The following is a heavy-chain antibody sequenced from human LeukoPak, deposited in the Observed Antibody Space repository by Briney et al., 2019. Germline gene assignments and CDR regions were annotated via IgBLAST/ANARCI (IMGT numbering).Heavy chain of an antibody. CDR1: AGSISSDS. CDR3: ARDSGSYPHWFAP. J-gene: IGHJ5*02. V-gene: IGHV4-59*01. Sequence: PSETLSLTCTVSAGSISSDSWNWIRQPPGQGLEWIGYINHSGGTKYNPSLESRVTISIDTSKNQFSLKLRSVTAADTAVYYCARDSGSYPHWFAPWGQGTLVTVSS. D-gene: IGHD1-26*01. CDR2: INHSGGT.